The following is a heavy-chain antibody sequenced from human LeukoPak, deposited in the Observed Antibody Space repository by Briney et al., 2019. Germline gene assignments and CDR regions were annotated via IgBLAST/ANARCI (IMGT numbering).Heavy chain of an antibody. V-gene: IGHV1-2*02. J-gene: IGHJ4*02. CDR1: GYTLTNYN. CDR2: INPNIGDT. D-gene: IGHD6-19*01. Sequence: ASVKVSCKASGYTLTNYNITWVRQAPGQGLEWMGWINPNIGDTNYAQKFQGRVTMTRDTSISTAYMELSRLRFDDTAVYYCARDYVYSSGYFDYWGQGTLVTVSS. CDR3: ARDYVYSSGYFDY.